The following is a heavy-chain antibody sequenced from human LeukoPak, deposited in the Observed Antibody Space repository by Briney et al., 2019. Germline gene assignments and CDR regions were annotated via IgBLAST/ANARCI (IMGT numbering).Heavy chain of an antibody. V-gene: IGHV3-30*18. CDR2: ISYDGSNK. CDR1: GFTFSSYG. J-gene: IGHJ4*02. Sequence: GGSLRLSCAASGFTFSSYGMHWVRQAPGKGLEWVAVISYDGSNKYYADSVKGRFTISRDNSKNTLYLQMNSMRAEDAAVYFCAKAPVTSCRGAYCYPFDSWGQGTLVTVSS. CDR3: AKAPVTSCRGAYCYPFDS. D-gene: IGHD2-21*01.